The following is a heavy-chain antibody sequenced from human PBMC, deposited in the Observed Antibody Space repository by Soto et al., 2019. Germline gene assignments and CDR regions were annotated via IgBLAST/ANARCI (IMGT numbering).Heavy chain of an antibody. Sequence: ASVKVSCKASGYTFTSYAMHWVRQAPGQRLEWMGWINAGNGNTKYSQKFQGRVTITRDTSASTAYMELSSLRSEDTAVYYCARDQRYDFWSGYYTAYFDYWGQGTLVTV. D-gene: IGHD3-3*01. CDR2: INAGNGNT. J-gene: IGHJ4*02. CDR1: GYTFTSYA. CDR3: ARDQRYDFWSGYYTAYFDY. V-gene: IGHV1-3*01.